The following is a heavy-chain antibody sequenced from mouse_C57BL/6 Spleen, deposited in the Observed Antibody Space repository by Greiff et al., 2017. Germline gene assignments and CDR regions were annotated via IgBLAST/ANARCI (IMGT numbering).Heavy chain of an antibody. Sequence: SGPELVKPGASVTMSCKASGYTFTDYNMHWVKQSHGKSLEWIGYINPNNGGTSYNQKFKGKATLTVNKSSSTAYMELRSLTSEDSAVYYCARDGNYGGYWGQGTTLTVSS. CDR1: GYTFTDYN. J-gene: IGHJ2*01. D-gene: IGHD2-1*01. V-gene: IGHV1-22*01. CDR2: INPNNGGT. CDR3: ARDGNYGGY.